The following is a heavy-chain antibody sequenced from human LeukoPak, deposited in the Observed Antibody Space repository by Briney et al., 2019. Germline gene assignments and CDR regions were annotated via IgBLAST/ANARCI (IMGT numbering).Heavy chain of an antibody. CDR1: GFTFSSYA. CDR2: ISGSGGST. V-gene: IGHV3-23*01. Sequence: GGSLRLSCAASGFTFSSYAMSWVRQAPGKGLEWVSAISGSGGSTYYADSVEGRFTISRDNSKNTLYLQMNSLRAEDTAVYYCATAEYSGSYFSLFDYWGRGTLVTVSS. J-gene: IGHJ4*02. D-gene: IGHD1-26*01. CDR3: ATAEYSGSYFSLFDY.